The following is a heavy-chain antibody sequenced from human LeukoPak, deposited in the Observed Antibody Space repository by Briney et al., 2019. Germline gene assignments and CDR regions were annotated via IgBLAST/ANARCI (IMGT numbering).Heavy chain of an antibody. V-gene: IGHV1-18*01. Sequence: ASVKVSCKSSGYTFINYGISWVRQAPGQGLEWMGWISAYNGDTNYAQKLQGRVTMTTDTSTSKAYMEVRSLRSDDTAVYYCARDDGIGSGSYSFDYWGQGTLVTVSS. J-gene: IGHJ4*02. D-gene: IGHD3-10*01. CDR2: ISAYNGDT. CDR1: GYTFINYG. CDR3: ARDDGIGSGSYSFDY.